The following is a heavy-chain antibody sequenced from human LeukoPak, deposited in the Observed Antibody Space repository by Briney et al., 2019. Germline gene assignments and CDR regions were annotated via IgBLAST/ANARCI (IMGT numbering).Heavy chain of an antibody. D-gene: IGHD1-1*01. CDR3: ARVNINNWHSCDY. CDR1: GGSISSNNW. Sequence: SGTLSLTCAVSGGSISSNNWWGWVRQPPGKGLEWIGEIYHSGSPNYNPSLKSRVTISVDKSRNHFSLNLSSVTAADTAVYYCARVNINNWHSCDYWGQGTLVTVS. J-gene: IGHJ4*02. CDR2: IYHSGSP. V-gene: IGHV4-4*02.